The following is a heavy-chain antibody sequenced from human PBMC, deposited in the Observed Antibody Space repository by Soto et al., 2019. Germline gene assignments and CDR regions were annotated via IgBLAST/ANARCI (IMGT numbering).Heavy chain of an antibody. V-gene: IGHV6-1*01. J-gene: IGHJ5*02. Sequence: PSQTLSLTCAISGDGVSSNSAAWNWIRQSPSRGLEWLGRTFYRSKWYYHYAVSVESRITINPDTSKTQFSLKLTSVTAADTAVYYCARGEGRLVGTWFDPWGQGTLVTVSS. CDR3: ARGEGRLVGTWFDP. CDR1: GDGVSSNSAA. D-gene: IGHD5-12*01. CDR2: TFYRSKWYY.